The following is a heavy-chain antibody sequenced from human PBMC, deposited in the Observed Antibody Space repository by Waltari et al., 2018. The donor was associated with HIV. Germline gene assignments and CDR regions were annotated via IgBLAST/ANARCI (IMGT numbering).Heavy chain of an antibody. CDR1: GGSISRYY. J-gene: IGHJ5*02. CDR3: ARAYLGWSSNWFDP. V-gene: IGHV4-4*07. Sequence: QVQLQESGPGLVKPSETLSLTCTVSGGSISRYYGSWIRQPAGKGLEWIGRIYTSEGTTYNPSLNSRVTMSVDTSKNQFSLKLSSVTAADTAVYYCARAYLGWSSNWFDPWGQGTLVTVSS. D-gene: IGHD7-27*01. CDR2: IYTSEGT.